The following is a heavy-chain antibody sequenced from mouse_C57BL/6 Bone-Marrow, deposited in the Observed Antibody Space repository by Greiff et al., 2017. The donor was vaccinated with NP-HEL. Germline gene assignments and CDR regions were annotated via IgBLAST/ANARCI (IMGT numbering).Heavy chain of an antibody. Sequence: EVQLVESGGGLVKPGGSLKLSCAVSGFTFSSSAMSWVRHTPEKRLGWVATISDGGSYTYSPDNVKGRFTISRDNAKNNLYLQMSHLKSEDTAMYYCARDEDYSHWYFDVWGTGTTVTVSS. CDR1: GFTFSSSA. J-gene: IGHJ1*03. D-gene: IGHD2-12*01. CDR3: ARDEDYSHWYFDV. CDR2: ISDGGSYT. V-gene: IGHV5-4*01.